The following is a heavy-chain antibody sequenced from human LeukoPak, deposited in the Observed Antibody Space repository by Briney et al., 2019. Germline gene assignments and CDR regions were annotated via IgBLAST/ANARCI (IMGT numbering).Heavy chain of an antibody. D-gene: IGHD6-13*01. CDR2: ISFNSGRI. J-gene: IGHJ4*02. Sequence: GRSLRLSCAASGFAFHDYGMHWVRLAPGKGLEWVSGISFNSGRIGYADSVKGRFTISRDNSKDTLYLQMNSLRAEDTAAYYCARDKGIAAAGILDYWGQGALVTVSS. CDR1: GFAFHDYG. CDR3: ARDKGIAAAGILDY. V-gene: IGHV3-9*01.